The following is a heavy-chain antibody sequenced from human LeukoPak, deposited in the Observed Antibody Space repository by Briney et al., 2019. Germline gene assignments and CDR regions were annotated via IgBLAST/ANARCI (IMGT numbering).Heavy chain of an antibody. D-gene: IGHD3-10*02. Sequence: GGSLRLSCAASGFTFSSYSMNWVRQAPGKGLEWVSYISSSSSTIYYADSVKGRFTISRDNSENTLYLQMNSLRAEDTALYYCAKDVRGYNRPFDYWGQGTLVTVSS. V-gene: IGHV3-48*01. CDR2: ISSSSSTI. CDR1: GFTFSSYS. J-gene: IGHJ4*02. CDR3: AKDVRGYNRPFDY.